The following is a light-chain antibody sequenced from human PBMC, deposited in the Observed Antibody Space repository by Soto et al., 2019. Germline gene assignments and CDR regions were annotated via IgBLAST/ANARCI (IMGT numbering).Light chain of an antibody. J-gene: IGKJ5*01. Sequence: EIVMTQSPATLSVSPGERATLSCMASQSVSSNLAWYQQKPGQAPRLLIYGASTRATGIPARFSGSGSGTKFTLTISSLQAEDLAVYYCQQYNNWSRITFGQGTRLQI. CDR2: GAS. CDR1: QSVSSN. V-gene: IGKV3-15*01. CDR3: QQYNNWSRIT.